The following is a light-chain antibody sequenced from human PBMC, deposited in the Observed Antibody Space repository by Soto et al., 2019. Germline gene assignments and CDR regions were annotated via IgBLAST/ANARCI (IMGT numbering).Light chain of an antibody. CDR2: EAS. Sequence: DIQMTQSPSTLSASVGDRVTITCRASESISNWLAWYQQKPGRAPKLLIYEASSLEGGVPSRFSGSGSGTQFTLTISSLQPDDFAIYYCQQYSGYSTFGQGTRLEIK. V-gene: IGKV1-5*01. CDR1: ESISNW. J-gene: IGKJ5*01. CDR3: QQYSGYST.